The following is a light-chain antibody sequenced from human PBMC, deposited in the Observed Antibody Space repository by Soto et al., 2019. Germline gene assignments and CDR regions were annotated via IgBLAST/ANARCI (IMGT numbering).Light chain of an antibody. CDR1: SSDVGGYNY. J-gene: IGLJ1*01. CDR3: SSYTSSSTLV. V-gene: IGLV2-14*01. Sequence: QSVLTQPASVSGSPGQSITISCTGTSSDVGGYNYVSWYQQHPGKAPKLMIYDVSNRPSGVSNRFAGSKSGNTASLTISGLQAEDEADYSCSSYTSSSTLVFGPGTKLTVL. CDR2: DVS.